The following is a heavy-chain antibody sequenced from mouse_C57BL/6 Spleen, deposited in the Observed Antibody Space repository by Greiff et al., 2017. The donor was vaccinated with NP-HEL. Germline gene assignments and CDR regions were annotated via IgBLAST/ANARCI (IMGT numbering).Heavy chain of an antibody. V-gene: IGHV1-76*01. Sequence: VQLQQSGAELVRPGASVKLSCTASGYTFTDYYINWVKQRPGQGLEWIARIYTGSGNTYYKEKFKGKATLTAEKSSSTAYMQLSSLTSEDSAVYFCARGHVSGYLAWFAYWGQGTLVTVSA. CDR1: GYTFTDYY. D-gene: IGHD3-2*02. CDR3: ARGHVSGYLAWFAY. CDR2: IYTGSGNT. J-gene: IGHJ3*01.